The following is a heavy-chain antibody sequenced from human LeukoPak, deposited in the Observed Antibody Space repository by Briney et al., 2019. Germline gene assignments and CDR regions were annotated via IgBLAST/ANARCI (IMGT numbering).Heavy chain of an antibody. J-gene: IGHJ4*02. D-gene: IGHD1-26*01. V-gene: IGHV4-59*01. CDR3: ARVHSSRLSSGSYHLNFDY. CDR2: IYYSGST. CDR1: GGSFSSYY. Sequence: PSETLSLTCTVSGGSFSSYYWSWIRQPPGKGLEWIGYIYYSGSTNYNPSLKSRVTISVDTSKNQFSLKLSSVTAADTAVYYCARVHSSRLSSGSYHLNFDYWGQGTLVTVSS.